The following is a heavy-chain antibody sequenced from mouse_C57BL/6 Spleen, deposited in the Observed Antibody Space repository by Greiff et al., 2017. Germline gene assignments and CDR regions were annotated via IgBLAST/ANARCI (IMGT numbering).Heavy chain of an antibody. CDR1: GYTFTGYW. Sequence: QVQLQPSGAELMKPGASVKLSCKATGYTFTGYWIEWVKQRPGHGLEWIGELLPGSGSTNYNAKFKGKATFTADTSSNTAYMQLSSLTTEDSAIYYGAGGSYYGNYEWYFDVWGTGTTGTVAS. CDR3: AGGSYYGNYEWYFDV. V-gene: IGHV1-9*01. CDR2: LLPGSGST. D-gene: IGHD2-10*01. J-gene: IGHJ1*03.